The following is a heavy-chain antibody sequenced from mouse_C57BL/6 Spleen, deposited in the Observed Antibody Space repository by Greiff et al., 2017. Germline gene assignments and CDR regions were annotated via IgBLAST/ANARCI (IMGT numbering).Heavy chain of an antibody. J-gene: IGHJ2*01. CDR2: IYPGNSDT. CDR3: TRARDYDYALDY. D-gene: IGHD2-4*01. Sequence: VQLQQSGTVLARPGASVKMSCKTSGYTFTSYWMHWVKQRPGQGLEWIGAIYPGNSDTSYNQKFKGKAKLTAVTSASTAYMELSSLTNDDSAVYYCTRARDYDYALDYWGQGTTLTVSS. V-gene: IGHV1-5*01. CDR1: GYTFTSYW.